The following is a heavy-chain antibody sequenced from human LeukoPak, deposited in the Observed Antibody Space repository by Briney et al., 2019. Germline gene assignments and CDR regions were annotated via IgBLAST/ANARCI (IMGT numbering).Heavy chain of an antibody. CDR3: ARDPVEMATSAFDI. CDR1: GFTFSNYW. V-gene: IGHV3-7*01. J-gene: IGHJ3*02. Sequence: PGGSLRLSCAASGFTFSNYWMSWVRQAPGKGLEWVANIKQDRSEKYYVDSVKGRFTISRDNAKNSLYLQMNSLRAEDTAVYYCARDPVEMATSAFDIWGQGTMVTVSS. D-gene: IGHD5-24*01. CDR2: IKQDRSEK.